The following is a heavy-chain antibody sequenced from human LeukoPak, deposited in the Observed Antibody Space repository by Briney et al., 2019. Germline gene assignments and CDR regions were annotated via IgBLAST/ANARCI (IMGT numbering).Heavy chain of an antibody. CDR2: IIPIFGTA. CDR1: GDTFSSYA. Sequence: SVKVSCKASGDTFSSYAISWVRQAPGQGLEWMGGIIPIFGTANYAQKFQGRVTITTDESTSTAYMELSSLRSEDTAVYYCARGLDVRAAGTKYYYYYMDVWGKGTTVTVSS. D-gene: IGHD6-13*01. V-gene: IGHV1-69*05. J-gene: IGHJ6*03. CDR3: ARGLDVRAAGTKYYYYYMDV.